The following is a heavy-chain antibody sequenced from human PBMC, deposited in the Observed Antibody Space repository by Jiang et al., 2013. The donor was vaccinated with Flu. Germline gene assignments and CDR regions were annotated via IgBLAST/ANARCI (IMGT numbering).Heavy chain of an antibody. V-gene: IGHV4-39*01. Sequence: GSGLVKPSETLSLTCTVSGGSISSSSYYWGWIRQPPGKGLEWIGSIYYSGSTYYNPPLKSRVTISVDTSKNQFSLKLSSVTAADTAVYYCARIIAAAGRTFDYWGQGTLVTVSS. CDR3: ARIIAAAGRTFDY. CDR2: IYYSGST. J-gene: IGHJ4*02. CDR1: GGSISSSSYY. D-gene: IGHD6-13*01.